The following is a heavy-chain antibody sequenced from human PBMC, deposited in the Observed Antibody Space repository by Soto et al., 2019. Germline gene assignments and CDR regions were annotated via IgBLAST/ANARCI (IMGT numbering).Heavy chain of an antibody. V-gene: IGHV4-39*01. CDR1: GGSISSSSYY. CDR2: IYYSGST. CDR3: ARHQIGRMLLLAKYASDI. D-gene: IGHD2-15*01. Sequence: SETLSLTCTVSGGSISSSSYYWGWIHQPPGKGLEWIGSIYYSGSTYYNPSLKSRVTISVDTSKNQFSLKLSSVTAADTAVYYCARHQIGRMLLLAKYASDICGQGIMGTGS. J-gene: IGHJ3*02.